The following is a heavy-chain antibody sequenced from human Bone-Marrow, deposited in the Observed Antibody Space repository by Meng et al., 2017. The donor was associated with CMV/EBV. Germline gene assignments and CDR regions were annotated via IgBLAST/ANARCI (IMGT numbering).Heavy chain of an antibody. V-gene: IGHV4-59*08. J-gene: IGHJ4*02. CDR3: ARLDYSNSFDY. CDR1: GGSISRHY. D-gene: IGHD4-11*01. Sequence: GSLRLSCTVSGGSISRHYWSWIRQPPGKGLEWIGYIYHTERTNYNPSLKSRITISVDTSKNQFSLKLSSVTAADTAVYYCARLDYSNSFDYWGQGTLVTVSS. CDR2: IYHTERT.